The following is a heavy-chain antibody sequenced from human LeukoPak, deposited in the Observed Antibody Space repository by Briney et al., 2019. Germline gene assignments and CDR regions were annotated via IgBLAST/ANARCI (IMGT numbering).Heavy chain of an antibody. CDR1: GFTFSSYE. CDR3: ARGGENYYGSGSHDY. D-gene: IGHD3-10*01. V-gene: IGHV3-48*03. Sequence: GGSLTLSCAASGFTFSSYEMNWVRQPPAKGLAGVSYISSSGSTIYYAHSLKGRVTISRDNAKKSLYLQMNSLRAEDTAVYYCARGGENYYGSGSHDYWGQGTLVTVSS. J-gene: IGHJ4*02. CDR2: ISSSGSTI.